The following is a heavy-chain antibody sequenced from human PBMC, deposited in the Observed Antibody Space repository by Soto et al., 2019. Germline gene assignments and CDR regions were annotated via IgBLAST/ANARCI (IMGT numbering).Heavy chain of an antibody. V-gene: IGHV4-61*08. D-gene: IGHD3-22*01. CDR3: ARYYDSSGYYYGGAFDI. CDR2: IYYSGST. J-gene: IGHJ3*02. CDR1: GGSISSGGYP. Sequence: SDTLSVTWAVSGGSISSGGYPWSWIRQPPGKGLEWIGYIYYSGSTNYNPSLKSRVTISVDTSKNQFSLKLSSVTAADTAVYYCARYYDSSGYYYGGAFDIWGQGTMVTVSS.